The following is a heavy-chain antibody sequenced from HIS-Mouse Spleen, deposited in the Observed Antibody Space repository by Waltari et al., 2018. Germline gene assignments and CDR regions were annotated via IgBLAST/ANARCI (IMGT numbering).Heavy chain of an antibody. V-gene: IGHV4-59*01. CDR2: IYYSGST. J-gene: IGHJ6*02. CDR3: ARGPGDDSSGYYYYYYGMDV. D-gene: IGHD3-22*01. Sequence: QVQLQESGPGLVKPSETLSLTCTVSGGSISSYYWSWIRQPPGKGREWIGYIYYSGSTNYNPSLKSRVTISVDTSKNQFSLKLSSVTAADTAVYYCARGPGDDSSGYYYYYYGMDVWGQGTTVTVSS. CDR1: GGSISSYY.